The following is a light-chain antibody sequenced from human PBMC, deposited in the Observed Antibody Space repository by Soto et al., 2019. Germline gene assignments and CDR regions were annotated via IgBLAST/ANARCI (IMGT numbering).Light chain of an antibody. CDR2: GAS. V-gene: IGKV3-20*01. J-gene: IGKJ2*01. CDR1: QSVSSSY. CDR3: QQYGISPQT. Sequence: EIVLTQSPGTPSLSPGERATPSCRTSQSVSSSYLAWYQQKPGQAPRLLIYGASTRATGIPDRFSGSGSGTDFTLTISRLEPEDFAVYYCQQYGISPQTFGQGTKLEFK.